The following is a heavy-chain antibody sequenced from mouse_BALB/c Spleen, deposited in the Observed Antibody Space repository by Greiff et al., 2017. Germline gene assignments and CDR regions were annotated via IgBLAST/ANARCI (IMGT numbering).Heavy chain of an antibody. V-gene: IGHV1-55*01. Sequence: QVQLQQPGAELVKPGTSVKLSCKASGYNFTSYWINWVKLRPGQGLEWIGDIYPGSGSTNYNEKFKSKATLTVDTSSSTAYMQLSSLASEDSALYYCARQLGLAYWGQGTLVTVSA. CDR3: ARQLGLAY. J-gene: IGHJ3*01. CDR1: GYNFTSYW. CDR2: IYPGSGST. D-gene: IGHD3-1*01.